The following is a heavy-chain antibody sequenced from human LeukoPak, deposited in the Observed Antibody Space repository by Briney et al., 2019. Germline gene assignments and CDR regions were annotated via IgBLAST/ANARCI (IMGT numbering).Heavy chain of an antibody. V-gene: IGHV3-23*01. CDR1: GFTFSSYA. CDR3: AKATGYLL. D-gene: IGHD1-14*01. Sequence: PGGSLRLSCAAPGFTFSSYAMSWVRQAPGKGLEWVSTISNSDDSTYYADSVKGRFTISRDNSENTLFLRMNSLRAEDTAVYYCAKATGYLLWGQGTLVIVSS. CDR2: ISNSDDST. J-gene: IGHJ4*02.